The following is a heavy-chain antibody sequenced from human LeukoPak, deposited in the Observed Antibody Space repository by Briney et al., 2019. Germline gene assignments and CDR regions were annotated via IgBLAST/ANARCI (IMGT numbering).Heavy chain of an antibody. D-gene: IGHD3-10*01. V-gene: IGHV4-39*01. CDR1: GDSISSTSYY. J-gene: IGHJ4*01. CDR2: IYNSGTT. Sequence: SETLSLTCTVSGDSISSTSYYWDWIRQPPGKGLEWIGSIYNSGTTYYNPSLKSRVTISVDASKNQFSLKVSSVTAADTAVYYCASRVYGLGSFNYWGQGTLVTVSS. CDR3: ASRVYGLGSFNY.